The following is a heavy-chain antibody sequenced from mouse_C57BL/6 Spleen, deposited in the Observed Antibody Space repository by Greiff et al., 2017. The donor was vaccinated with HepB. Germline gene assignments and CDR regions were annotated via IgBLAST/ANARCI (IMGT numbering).Heavy chain of an antibody. Sequence: QVQLQQPGAELVMPGASVKLSCKASGYTFTSYWMHWVKQRPGQGLEWIGEIDPSDSYTNYNQKFKGKSTLTVDKSSSTAYMQLSSLTSEDSAVYYCARRGYGRDYYAMDYWGQGTSVTVSS. D-gene: IGHD1-1*01. J-gene: IGHJ4*01. V-gene: IGHV1-69*01. CDR1: GYTFTSYW. CDR3: ARRGYGRDYYAMDY. CDR2: IDPSDSYT.